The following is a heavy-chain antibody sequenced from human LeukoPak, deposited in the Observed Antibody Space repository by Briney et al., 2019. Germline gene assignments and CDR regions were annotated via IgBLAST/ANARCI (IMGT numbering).Heavy chain of an antibody. CDR2: NNHSRST. D-gene: IGHD6-19*01. CDR1: GGSFSGYY. J-gene: IGHJ5*02. V-gene: IGHV4-34*01. CDR3: AREQWLAANWFDP. Sequence: TETLSLTCAVYGGSFSGYYWSWIRQPPGKELEWIGENNHSRSTNYHPSLKSRVTISVDTSKNQFSLKLSSVTAADTAVYYCAREQWLAANWFDPWGQGTLVTVSS.